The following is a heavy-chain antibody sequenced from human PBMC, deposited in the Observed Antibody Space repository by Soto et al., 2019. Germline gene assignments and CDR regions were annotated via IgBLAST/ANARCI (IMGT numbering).Heavy chain of an antibody. CDR1: GDSITSGGYY. Sequence: QVQLQESGPGLVKPSQTLSLTCTVSGDSITSGGYYWTWIRQHPGKGLDWIGYIDYSGVTNYNPSLKSRVTMSVDTSKNQFPLELSSVTAADTAVYYCARDLRGRGSGRFDPWGHGTLVTVSS. CDR3: ARDLRGRGSGRFDP. D-gene: IGHD3-10*01. V-gene: IGHV4-31*03. CDR2: IDYSGVT. J-gene: IGHJ5*02.